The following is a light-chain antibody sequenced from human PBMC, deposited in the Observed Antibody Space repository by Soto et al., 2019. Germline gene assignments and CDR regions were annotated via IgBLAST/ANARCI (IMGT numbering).Light chain of an antibody. V-gene: IGLV2-14*01. CDR3: SSYSSANTVI. CDR2: EVS. CDR1: SSDIGGYIY. J-gene: IGLJ2*01. Sequence: QSALTQPASVSASPGQSITISCTGTSSDIGGYIYVSWYQHHPGKAPRLMIYEVSSRPSGVSNRFSGSKSGNTASLTISGLKAEDEAQYYCSSYSSANTVIFGGGTQLTVL.